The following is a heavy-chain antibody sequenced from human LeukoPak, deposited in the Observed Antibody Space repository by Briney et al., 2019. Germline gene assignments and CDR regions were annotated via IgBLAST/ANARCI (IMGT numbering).Heavy chain of an antibody. Sequence: PSQTLSLTCTVSGRSISSGGYYWSWIRQHPGKGLEWIGYIYYSGSTYYNPSLKSRVTISVDTSKNQFSLKLSSVTAADTAVYYCARDHIVATIRAFDIWGQGTMVTVSS. J-gene: IGHJ3*02. CDR2: IYYSGST. CDR3: ARDHIVATIRAFDI. V-gene: IGHV4-31*03. D-gene: IGHD5-12*01. CDR1: GRSISSGGYY.